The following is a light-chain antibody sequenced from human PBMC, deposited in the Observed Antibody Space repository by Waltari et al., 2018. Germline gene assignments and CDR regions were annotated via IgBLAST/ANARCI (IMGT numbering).Light chain of an antibody. Sequence: EIQMTQSPSSLSASIGDRVTITCRASETVNSDLNWFQQKAGKAPSLLIYGATTLESGVPSRFSGSGSGTEFTLTISSLQPEDFATYICQQSYSNPPWTFGQGTKVEVK. CDR1: ETVNSD. J-gene: IGKJ1*01. V-gene: IGKV1-39*01. CDR2: GAT. CDR3: QQSYSNPPWT.